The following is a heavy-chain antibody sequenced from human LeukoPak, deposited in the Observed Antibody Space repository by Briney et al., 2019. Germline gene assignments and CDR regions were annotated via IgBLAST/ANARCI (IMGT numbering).Heavy chain of an antibody. V-gene: IGHV5-51*01. CDR1: GYSFTNYW. D-gene: IGHD1-26*01. Sequence: GESLKISCKGSGYSFTNYWIGWVRQMPGKGLEWMGIIFPGDSDTRYSPSFQGQVTISADKSISTAYLQWSSLKASDTAMYYCTRLLYSGSSWFDTWGQGTLVTVSS. CDR2: IFPGDSDT. J-gene: IGHJ5*02. CDR3: TRLLYSGSSWFDT.